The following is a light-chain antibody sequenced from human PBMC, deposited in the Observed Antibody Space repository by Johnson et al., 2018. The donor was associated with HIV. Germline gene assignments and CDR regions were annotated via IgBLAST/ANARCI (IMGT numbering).Light chain of an antibody. Sequence: QSVLTQPPSASETPGQRVTISCSGSTSNIGSNTVSWYQQLPGTAPKLLIYRNHQRPSGVPDRISGSKSGTSASLAISGLQAEDEADYYCAAWDDSLTGSYVFGTGTKVTVL. CDR3: AAWDDSLTGSYV. J-gene: IGLJ1*01. V-gene: IGLV1-44*01. CDR2: RNH. CDR1: TSNIGSNT.